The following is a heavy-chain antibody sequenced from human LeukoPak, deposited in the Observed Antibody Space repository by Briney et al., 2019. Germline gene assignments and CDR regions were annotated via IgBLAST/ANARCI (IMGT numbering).Heavy chain of an antibody. CDR3: ARIIVGGSGGSSFDY. CDR1: GGSISSSNW. D-gene: IGHD1-26*01. J-gene: IGHJ4*02. Sequence: SETLSLTCAVSGGSISSSNWWSWVRQPPGKGLEWIGEIYHSGSTNYNPSLKSRVTISVDKSKNQFSLKLSSVTAADTAVYYCARIIVGGSGGSSFDYWGQGTLVTVSS. V-gene: IGHV4-4*02. CDR2: IYHSGST.